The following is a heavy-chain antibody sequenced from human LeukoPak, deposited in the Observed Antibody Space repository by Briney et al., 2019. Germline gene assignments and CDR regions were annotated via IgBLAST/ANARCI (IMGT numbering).Heavy chain of an antibody. CDR1: GFTFSDYY. D-gene: IGHD2-21*02. CDR2: ISSSSSYT. Sequence: GGSLRLSCVASGFTFSDYYMSWIRPAPGKGVEWVSYISSSSSYTNYADSVKGRFTISRDNAKNSLYLQMNSLRAEDTAVYYCARGGKAYCGGDCYYDAFDIWGQGTMVTVSS. CDR3: ARGGKAYCGGDCYYDAFDI. J-gene: IGHJ3*02. V-gene: IGHV3-11*05.